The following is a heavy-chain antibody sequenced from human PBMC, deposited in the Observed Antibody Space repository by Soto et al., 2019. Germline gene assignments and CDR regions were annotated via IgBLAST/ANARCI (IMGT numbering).Heavy chain of an antibody. J-gene: IGHJ6*02. Sequence: GPTLVNPTQTLTRTFTFSGFSVITGGICGSWIRHPPGKALEWLALIDWDDDKYYSTSLKTRLTISKDTSKNRVVLTMTNMDPVDTATYYCARIPSYSGYDSHYYGMDVWGQGTTVTVSS. CDR1: GFSVITGGIC. D-gene: IGHD5-12*01. CDR3: ARIPSYSGYDSHYYGMDV. V-gene: IGHV2-70*01. CDR2: IDWDDDK.